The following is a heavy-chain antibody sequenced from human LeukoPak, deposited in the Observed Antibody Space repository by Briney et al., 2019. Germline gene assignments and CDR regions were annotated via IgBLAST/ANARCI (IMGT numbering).Heavy chain of an antibody. CDR1: GYSFTSYW. J-gene: IGHJ4*02. D-gene: IGHD6-13*01. Sequence: GESLKISCKGSGYSFTSYWISWVRQMPGKGLEWMGRIDPSDSYTNYSPSFQGHVTISADKSISTAYLQWSSLKASDTAMYYCATHVIAAAAAAFDYWGQGTLVTVSS. V-gene: IGHV5-10-1*01. CDR3: ATHVIAAAAAAFDY. CDR2: IDPSDSYT.